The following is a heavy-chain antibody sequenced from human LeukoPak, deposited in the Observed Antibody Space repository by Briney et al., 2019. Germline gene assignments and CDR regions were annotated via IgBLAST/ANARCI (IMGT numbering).Heavy chain of an antibody. J-gene: IGHJ4*02. Sequence: GGSLRLSCAASGFTVSSNYMSWVRQAPGKRLDRVSVIYSGGSTYYADSVKGRFTISRHNSKNTLYLQMNSLRAEDTAVYYCAGSRGYYYFDYWGQGTLVTVSS. CDR2: IYSGGST. V-gene: IGHV3-53*04. CDR3: AGSRGYYYFDY. CDR1: GFTVSSNY. D-gene: IGHD3-22*01.